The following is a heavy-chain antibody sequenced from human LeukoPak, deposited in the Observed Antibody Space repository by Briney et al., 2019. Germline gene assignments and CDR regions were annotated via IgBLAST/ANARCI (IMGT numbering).Heavy chain of an antibody. V-gene: IGHV3-21*01. D-gene: IGHD3-22*01. Sequence: PGGSLRLSCAASGFTFSSYSMNWVRQAPGKGLEWVSSISSSSSYIYYADSVKGRFTISRDNSKNTLYLQMNSLRAEDTAVYYCARDSSTGYYDSSGYLSDYWGQGTLVTVSS. CDR1: GFTFSSYS. CDR2: ISSSSSYI. J-gene: IGHJ4*02. CDR3: ARDSSTGYYDSSGYLSDY.